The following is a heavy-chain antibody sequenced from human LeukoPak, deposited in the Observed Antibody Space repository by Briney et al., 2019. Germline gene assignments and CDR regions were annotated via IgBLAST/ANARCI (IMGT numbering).Heavy chain of an antibody. D-gene: IGHD2-2*02. CDR2: ISYDGSNK. CDR1: GFTFSSYA. J-gene: IGHJ6*02. V-gene: IGHV3-30-3*01. CDR3: ARDGQHIVVVPAAIRWDPWDYGMDV. Sequence: GRSLRLSCAASGFTFSSYAMHWVRQVPGKGLEWVAVISYDGSNKYYADSVKGRFTISRDNSKNTLYLQMNSLRAEDTAVYYCARDGQHIVVVPAAIRWDPWDYGMDVWGQGTTVTVSS.